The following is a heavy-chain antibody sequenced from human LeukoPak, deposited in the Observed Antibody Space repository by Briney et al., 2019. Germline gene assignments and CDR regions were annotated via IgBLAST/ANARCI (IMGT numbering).Heavy chain of an antibody. CDR1: GGTFSSYA. V-gene: IGHV1-69*01. Sequence: SVKVSCKASGGTFSSYAISWVRQAPGQGQEWMGGIIPIFGTANYAQKFQGRVTITADESSSTAYMELSSLRSEDTAVYYCARGDVSDAFDIRGQGTMVTVSS. CDR3: ARGDVSDAFDI. J-gene: IGHJ3*02. D-gene: IGHD3-16*01. CDR2: IIPIFGTA.